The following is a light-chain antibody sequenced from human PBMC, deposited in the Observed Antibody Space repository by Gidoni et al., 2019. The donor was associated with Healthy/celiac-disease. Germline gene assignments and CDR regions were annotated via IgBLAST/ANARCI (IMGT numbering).Light chain of an antibody. Sequence: DIQMTQSPSSLSASVGDRVTITCPASQSISSYLNWYQQKPGKAPKLLIYAASSLQSGVPSRFSGSGSGTDFTLTISSLQPEDFATYYCQQSYSTPRTCGQGTKVEIK. J-gene: IGKJ1*01. CDR2: AAS. CDR3: QQSYSTPRT. CDR1: QSISSY. V-gene: IGKV1-39*01.